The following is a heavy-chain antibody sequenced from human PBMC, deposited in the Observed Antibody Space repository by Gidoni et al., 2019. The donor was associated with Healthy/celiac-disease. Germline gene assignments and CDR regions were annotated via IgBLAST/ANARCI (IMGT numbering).Heavy chain of an antibody. J-gene: IGHJ4*02. V-gene: IGHV4-34*01. Sequence: QVQLQQWGAGLLKPSETLSLTCAVYGGSFSGYYWSWIRQPPGKGLEWIGEINHSGSTNYNPSLKSRVTISVDTSKNQFSLKLSAVTAADTAVYYCARGSSSGGIAAAGAKVDYWGQGTLVTVSS. D-gene: IGHD6-13*01. CDR1: GGSFSGYY. CDR3: ARGSSSGGIAAAGAKVDY. CDR2: INHSGST.